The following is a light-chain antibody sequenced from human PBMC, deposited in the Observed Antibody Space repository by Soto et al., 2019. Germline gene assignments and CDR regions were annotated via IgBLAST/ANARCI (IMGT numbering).Light chain of an antibody. CDR3: QQYGSSPPYT. Sequence: EIVLTQSPGTLSLSPGERATLSCRASQSVSSSYLAWYQQKPGQAPRLLIYGASGRATGIPDRFSGSGSGTDFILTISRLEPEDFAVYYCQQYGSSPPYTFGQGTKVDIK. CDR1: QSVSSSY. CDR2: GAS. J-gene: IGKJ2*01. V-gene: IGKV3-20*01.